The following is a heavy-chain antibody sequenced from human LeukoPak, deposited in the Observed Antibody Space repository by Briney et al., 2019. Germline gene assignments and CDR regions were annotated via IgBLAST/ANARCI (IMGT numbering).Heavy chain of an antibody. J-gene: IGHJ4*02. CDR2: ISSSSSYL. Sequence: GGSLRLSCAASEFTFSGYSMNWVRQAPGKGLEWVSSISSSSSYLYYADSVKGRFTISRDNAKNSLYLQMNSLRAEDTAVYYCAREGDSSSWYEVDYFDYWGQGTLVTVSS. CDR3: AREGDSSSWYEVDYFDY. D-gene: IGHD6-13*01. CDR1: EFTFSGYS. V-gene: IGHV3-21*01.